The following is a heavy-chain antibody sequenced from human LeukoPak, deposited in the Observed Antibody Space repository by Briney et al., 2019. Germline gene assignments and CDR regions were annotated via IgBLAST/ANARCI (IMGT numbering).Heavy chain of an antibody. V-gene: IGHV4-34*01. D-gene: IGHD3-9*01. Sequence: PSETLSLTCAVYGGSFSGYYWSWIRQPPGKGLEWIGEINHSGSTNYNPSLKSRVTISVDTSKNQFSLKLSSVTAADTAVYYCATLRRGRRVLRYFDWSDYWGQGTPVTVSS. J-gene: IGHJ4*02. CDR3: ATLRRGRRVLRYFDWSDY. CDR1: GGSFSGYY. CDR2: INHSGST.